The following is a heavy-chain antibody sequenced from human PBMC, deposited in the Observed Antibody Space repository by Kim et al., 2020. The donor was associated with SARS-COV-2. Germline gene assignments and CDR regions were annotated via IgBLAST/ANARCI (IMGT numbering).Heavy chain of an antibody. CDR1: GGSFSGYY. Sequence: SETLSLTCAVYGGSFSGYYWSWIRQPPGKVLEWIGEINHSGSTNYNPSLKSRVTISVDTSKNQFSLKLSSVTAADTAVYYCARETTVTTSGLDYWGQGTLVTVSS. D-gene: IGHD4-17*01. CDR2: INHSGST. CDR3: ARETTVTTSGLDY. V-gene: IGHV4-34*01. J-gene: IGHJ4*02.